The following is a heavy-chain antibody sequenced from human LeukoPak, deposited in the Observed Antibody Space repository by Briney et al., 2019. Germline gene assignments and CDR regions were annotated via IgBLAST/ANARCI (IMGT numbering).Heavy chain of an antibody. CDR1: GFTFSSYW. CDR2: IKQVGSEK. Sequence: GSLRLSCAASGFTFSSYWMSWVRQAPGKGLGWVANIKQVGSEKYYVDSVTGPFTISRDNAKNSLYLKMNSLRAEDTAVYYCARYGGYCSSTSCRAFDYWGQGTLVTVSS. D-gene: IGHD2-2*01. CDR3: ARYGGYCSSTSCRAFDY. V-gene: IGHV3-7*03. J-gene: IGHJ4*02.